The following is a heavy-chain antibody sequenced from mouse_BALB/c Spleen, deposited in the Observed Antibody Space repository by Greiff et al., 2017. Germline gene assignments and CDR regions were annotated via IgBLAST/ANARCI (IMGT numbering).Heavy chain of an antibody. D-gene: IGHD4-1*01. V-gene: IGHV1-80*01. CDR2: IYPGDGDT. CDR1: GYAFSSYW. CDR3: ARSAGTGAFDY. Sequence: VQLVESGAELVRPGSSVKISCKASGYAFSSYWMHWVKQRPGQGLEWIGQIYPGDGDTNYNGKFKGKATLTADKSSSTAYMQLSSLTSEDSAVYFCARSAGTGAFDYWGQGTTLTVSS. J-gene: IGHJ2*01.